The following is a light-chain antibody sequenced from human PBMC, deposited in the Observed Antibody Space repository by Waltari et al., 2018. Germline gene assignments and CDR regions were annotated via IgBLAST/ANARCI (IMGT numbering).Light chain of an antibody. CDR3: CSYTSRSTYV. J-gene: IGLJ1*01. CDR2: EGF. Sequence: QSALTQPASVSGSPGPSITISCTGTSSDVGTYNLFSWFQQHPGKAPKLIIYEGFKRPSGVSNRFSGSKSGNTASLTISGLQAEDEADYHCCSYTSRSTYVFGTGTKVTVL. CDR1: SSDVGTYNL. V-gene: IGLV2-23*01.